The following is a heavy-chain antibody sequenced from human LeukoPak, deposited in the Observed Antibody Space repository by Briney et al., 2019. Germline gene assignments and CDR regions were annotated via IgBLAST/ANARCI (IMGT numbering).Heavy chain of an antibody. J-gene: IGHJ4*02. V-gene: IGHV3-30-3*01. D-gene: IGHD2-15*01. CDR1: GFTFTGYA. CDR3: ARADGGYCSGGSCSVDY. Sequence: PGGSLRLSCAASGFTFTGYALHWVRQAPGKGLEWVSIISYDGTTQYYADSVKGRFTISRDNAKNSLYLQMNSLRAEDTAVYYCARADGGYCSGGSCSVDYWGQGTLVTVSS. CDR2: ISYDGTTQ.